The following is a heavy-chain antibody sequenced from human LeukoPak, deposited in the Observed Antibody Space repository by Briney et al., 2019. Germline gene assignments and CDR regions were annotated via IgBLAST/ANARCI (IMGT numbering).Heavy chain of an antibody. CDR3: AREGQAAGNQDSYGDFDY. V-gene: IGHV1-18*01. CDR2: INAYNGNT. CDR1: GYTFTSYG. Sequence: GASVKVSCKASGYTFTSYGISWVRQAPGQGLEWMGWINAYNGNTNYAQKLQGRITMTTDKSTSTAYMELRSLRSDDTAVYYCAREGQAAGNQDSYGDFDYWGQGTLVTVSS. D-gene: IGHD5-18*01. J-gene: IGHJ4*02.